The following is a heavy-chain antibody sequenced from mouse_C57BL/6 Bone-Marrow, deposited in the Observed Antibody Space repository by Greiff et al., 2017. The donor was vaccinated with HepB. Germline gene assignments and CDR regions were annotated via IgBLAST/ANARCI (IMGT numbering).Heavy chain of an antibody. CDR2: IDPSDSYT. V-gene: IGHV1-59*01. J-gene: IGHJ1*03. CDR3: ARERDYDGYFDV. CDR1: GYTFTSYW. D-gene: IGHD2-4*01. Sequence: QVQLQQTGAELVRPGTSVKLSCKASGYTFTSYWMHWVKQRPGQGLEWIGVIDPSDSYTNYNQKFKGKATLTVDTSSSTAYMQLSSLTSEDSAVYYCARERDYDGYFDVWGTGTTVTVSS.